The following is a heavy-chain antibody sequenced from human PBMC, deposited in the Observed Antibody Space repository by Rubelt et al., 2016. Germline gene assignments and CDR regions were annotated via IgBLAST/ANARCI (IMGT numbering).Heavy chain of an antibody. CDR2: INSDGSII. CDR3: VRAPGTTVRFGFNP. D-gene: IGHD1-7*01. CDR1: GFTFRNYW. J-gene: IGHJ5*02. Sequence: VESGGGLVQPGGSLRLSCAASGFTFRNYWMHWVRQAPGKGLVWVSRINSDGSIINYADSVKGRFTISRDNAKNTLYLQMSSLRAEDTAVYYCVRAPGTTVRFGFNPWGQGTLVTVSS. V-gene: IGHV3-74*01.